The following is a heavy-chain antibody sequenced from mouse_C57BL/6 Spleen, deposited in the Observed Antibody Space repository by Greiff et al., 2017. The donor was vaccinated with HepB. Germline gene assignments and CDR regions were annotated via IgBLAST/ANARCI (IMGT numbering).Heavy chain of an antibody. Sequence: EVMLVESEGGLVQPGSSMKLSCTASGFTFSDYYMAWVRQVPEKGLEWVANINYDGSSTYYLDSLKSRFIISRDNAKNILYLQMSSLKSEDTATYYCARDPYGNWYFDVWGTGTTVTVSS. CDR2: INYDGSST. CDR3: ARDPYGNWYFDV. D-gene: IGHD2-1*01. V-gene: IGHV5-16*01. CDR1: GFTFSDYY. J-gene: IGHJ1*03.